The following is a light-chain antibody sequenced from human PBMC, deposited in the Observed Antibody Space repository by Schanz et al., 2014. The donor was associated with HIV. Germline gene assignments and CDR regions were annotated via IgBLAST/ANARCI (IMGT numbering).Light chain of an antibody. CDR3: CSYAGSYIVV. J-gene: IGLJ2*01. CDR2: SNN. V-gene: IGLV1-51*02. Sequence: QSVLTQPPSVSAAPGQKVTISCSGSTSNIGDNYVSWYQQFPGTAPKLLIYSNNQRPSGVPDRFSGSKSGSSASLAITGLQAEDEADYYCCSYAGSYIVVFGGGTKVTVL. CDR1: TSNIGDNY.